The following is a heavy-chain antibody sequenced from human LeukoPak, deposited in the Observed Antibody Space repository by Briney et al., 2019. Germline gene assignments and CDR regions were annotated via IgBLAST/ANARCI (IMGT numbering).Heavy chain of an antibody. D-gene: IGHD6-13*01. J-gene: IGHJ4*02. CDR3: ARGKHTAAIPDY. Sequence: PGGSLRLSCAASGFTFSSYAMHWVRQAPGKGLECVAVISYDGSNEYYADSVKGRFTISRDNAKSTLYLQMNSLRAEDTAVYCCARGKHTAAIPDYWGQGTLVTVSS. V-gene: IGHV3-30-3*01. CDR2: ISYDGSNE. CDR1: GFTFSSYA.